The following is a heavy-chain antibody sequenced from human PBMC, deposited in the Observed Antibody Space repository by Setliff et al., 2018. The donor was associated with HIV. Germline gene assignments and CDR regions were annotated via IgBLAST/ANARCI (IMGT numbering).Heavy chain of an antibody. D-gene: IGHD3-10*01. J-gene: IGHJ6*04. Sequence: GGSLRLSCAASGFTFSSYAMHWVRQAPGKGLEWVAVISYDGSNKYYADSVKGRFTISRDNSKNTLYLQMNSLRAEDTAVYYCARSVIGYYYYGRDVWGKGTLVTVSS. CDR1: GFTFSSYA. V-gene: IGHV3-30*01. CDR3: ARSVIGYYYYGRDV. CDR2: ISYDGSNK.